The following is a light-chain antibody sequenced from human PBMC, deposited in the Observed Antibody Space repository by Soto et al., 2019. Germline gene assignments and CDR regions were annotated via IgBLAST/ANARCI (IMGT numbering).Light chain of an antibody. CDR3: QQYGSSPYT. CDR2: DAS. J-gene: IGKJ2*01. CDR1: QSVSSSY. V-gene: IGKV3-20*01. Sequence: IVLTPSPGTLSLSPGERATLSCRASQSVSSSYLAWYQQKPGQAPRLLIYDASSRATGIPDRFSGSGSGTDLTLTISRLEPEDFAVYFCQQYGSSPYTFGQGTKLEIK.